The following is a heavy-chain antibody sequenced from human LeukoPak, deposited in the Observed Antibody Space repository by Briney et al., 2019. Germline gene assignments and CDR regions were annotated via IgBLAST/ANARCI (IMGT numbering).Heavy chain of an antibody. V-gene: IGHV3-7*01. CDR2: INEDGSKK. Sequence: PGGSLRLSCAASGFTFSSYWMSWVRQAPGKGLEWVANINEDGSKKYYVDSVKGRFTISRDNAKNTVSLQMNSLRPEDTGVYYCARAPSEIGGYYPEYFRHWGQGTLVTVSS. D-gene: IGHD3-22*01. CDR1: GFTFSSYW. J-gene: IGHJ1*01. CDR3: ARAPSEIGGYYPEYFRH.